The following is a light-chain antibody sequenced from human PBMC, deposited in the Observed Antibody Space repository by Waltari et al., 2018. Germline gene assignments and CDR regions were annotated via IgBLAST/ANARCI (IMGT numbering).Light chain of an antibody. CDR2: HDD. J-gene: IGLJ2*01. V-gene: IGLV3-1*01. Sequence: SFELTQPPSVSVSPGQTATLTCSGGELGDKDVSWYQQRPGQAPLLVLSHDDKRRSGVPERFSGANSGSTATLTITETQATDEADYYCQAWDKNFVVFGGGTKLTVL. CDR1: ELGDKD. CDR3: QAWDKNFVV.